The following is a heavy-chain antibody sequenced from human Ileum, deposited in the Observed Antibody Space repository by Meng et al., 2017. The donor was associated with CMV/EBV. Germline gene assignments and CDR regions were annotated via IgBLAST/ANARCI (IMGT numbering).Heavy chain of an antibody. Sequence: SCQASGYPFTSNNIIWVRQAPGQGPEWMGWIDTNTGNPTYAQGFTGRFVFSLDTSVKTAYLQISSLKAEDTAVYYCARDGLSGRYFDYWGQGTLVTVSS. D-gene: IGHD1-26*01. CDR2: IDTNTGNP. V-gene: IGHV7-4-1*02. CDR3: ARDGLSGRYFDY. J-gene: IGHJ4*02. CDR1: GYPFTSNN.